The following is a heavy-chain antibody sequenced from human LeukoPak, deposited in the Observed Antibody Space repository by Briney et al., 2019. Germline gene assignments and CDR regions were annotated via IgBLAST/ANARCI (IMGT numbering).Heavy chain of an antibody. CDR1: GGSISSYF. Sequence: PSETLSLTCTVWGGSISSYFWSWMRQPAGKGLEWIGRIDTSGSTNYNPSLKSRVTMSVDRSKNQFSLKLSSVTAADTAVYYCARDLNARISAGWGQGTLVTVSS. D-gene: IGHD1-26*01. CDR3: ARDLNARISAG. V-gene: IGHV4-4*07. CDR2: IDTSGST. J-gene: IGHJ4*02.